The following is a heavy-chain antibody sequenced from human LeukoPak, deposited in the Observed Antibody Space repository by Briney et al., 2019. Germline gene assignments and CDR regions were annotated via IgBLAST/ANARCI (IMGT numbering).Heavy chain of an antibody. CDR1: GFTFSSYW. CDR2: IKQDGSEK. Sequence: GGSLRLSCAASGFTFSSYWMSWVRQAPGKGLEWVANIKQDGSEKYYVDSVKGRFTISRDNAKNSLYLQMNSLRAEDTAVYYCARSSVDTAMVTIVHYYYYGMDVWGRGTTVTVSS. D-gene: IGHD5-18*01. J-gene: IGHJ6*02. CDR3: ARSSVDTAMVTIVHYYYYGMDV. V-gene: IGHV3-7*01.